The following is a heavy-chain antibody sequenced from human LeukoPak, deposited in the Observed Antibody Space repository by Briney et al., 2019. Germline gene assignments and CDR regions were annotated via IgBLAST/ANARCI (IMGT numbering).Heavy chain of an antibody. CDR3: AKGSLGYCSGGSCSRPVY. J-gene: IGHJ4*02. CDR1: GFTFSSYA. Sequence: GGSLRLSCAASGFTFSSYAMSWVRQAPGKGLEWVSAISGSGGSTYYADSVKGRFTISRDNSKSTLYLQMNSLRAEDTAVYYCAKGSLGYCSGGSCSRPVYWGQGTLVTVSS. D-gene: IGHD2-15*01. V-gene: IGHV3-23*01. CDR2: ISGSGGST.